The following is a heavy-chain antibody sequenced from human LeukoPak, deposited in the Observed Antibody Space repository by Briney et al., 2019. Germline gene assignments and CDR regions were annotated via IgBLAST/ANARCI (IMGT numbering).Heavy chain of an antibody. CDR3: ARQAARPYDY. D-gene: IGHD6-6*01. V-gene: IGHV3-30-3*01. Sequence: PGRSLRLSSAASGFTFNSYSMHWVRQAPGKGLEWVAVISYDGSNKYYADSVKGRFTISGDNSKNTLYLQMNSLRTEDTAVFYCARQAARPYDYWGQGTLVTVSS. CDR2: ISYDGSNK. CDR1: GFTFNSYS. J-gene: IGHJ4*02.